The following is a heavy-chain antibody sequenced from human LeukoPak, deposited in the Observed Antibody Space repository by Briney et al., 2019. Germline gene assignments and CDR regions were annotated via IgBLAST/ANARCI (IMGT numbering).Heavy chain of an antibody. Sequence: SETLSLTCTVSSGSISSYYWSWIRQPPEKGLEWIGYIVNSGSTNSNPSLKSRVTMSVDTSKNQFSLKLSSVTAADTAVYYCVRDSGSYGAPYYMDVWGKGTTVTVSS. CDR1: SGSISSYY. CDR2: IVNSGST. CDR3: VRDSGSYGAPYYMDV. D-gene: IGHD1-26*01. V-gene: IGHV4-59*12. J-gene: IGHJ6*03.